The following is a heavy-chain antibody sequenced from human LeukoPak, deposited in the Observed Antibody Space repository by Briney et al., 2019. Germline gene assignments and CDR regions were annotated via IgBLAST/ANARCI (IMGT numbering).Heavy chain of an antibody. CDR2: INSDESRT. D-gene: IGHD3-3*01. CDR3: AREGVADFWSGYRTSYYFDY. J-gene: IGHJ4*02. CDR1: GFTFSNYW. V-gene: IGHV3-74*01. Sequence: PGGSLRLSCAASGFTFSNYWMQWVRQAPGKGLVWVSRINSDESRTNYADSVKGRFTISRDNAKNSLYLQMNSLRAEDTAVYYCAREGVADFWSGYRTSYYFDYWGQGTLVTVSS.